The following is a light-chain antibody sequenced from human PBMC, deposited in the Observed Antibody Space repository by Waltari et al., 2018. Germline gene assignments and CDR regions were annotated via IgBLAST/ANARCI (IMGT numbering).Light chain of an antibody. CDR1: QSVSRT. Sequence: EIVLTQSPGTLSLSPGDRATLSCRASQSVSRTLAWYQQKPGQAPSLLIYDASSRATGIPDRFSGSGSGTDFSLTISRLEPEDFAVYYCQKYGTLPATFGQGTKVEIK. CDR3: QKYGTLPAT. CDR2: DAS. V-gene: IGKV3-20*01. J-gene: IGKJ1*01.